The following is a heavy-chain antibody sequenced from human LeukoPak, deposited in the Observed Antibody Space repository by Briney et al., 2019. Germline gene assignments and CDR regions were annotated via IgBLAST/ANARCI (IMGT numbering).Heavy chain of an antibody. V-gene: IGHV1-46*01. D-gene: IGHD2-2*01. Sequence: ASVKVSCKASGYTFTSYYMHWVRQAPGQGLEWMGIINPSGGSTSYAQKFQGRVTMTRDTSTSTVYMELSSLRSEDTAVYYCARGLAVVPAAMRSYYYGMDVWGQGTTVTVSS. CDR3: ARGLAVVPAAMRSYYYGMDV. J-gene: IGHJ6*02. CDR1: GYTFTSYY. CDR2: INPSGGST.